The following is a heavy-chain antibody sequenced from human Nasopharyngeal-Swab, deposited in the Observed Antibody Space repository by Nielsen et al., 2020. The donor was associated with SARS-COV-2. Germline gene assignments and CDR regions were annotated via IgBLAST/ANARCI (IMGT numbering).Heavy chain of an antibody. CDR2: IYYSGST. CDR3: ARGTPYYSSTSCYSWFDP. J-gene: IGHJ5*02. CDR1: GGSISSYY. Sequence: SETLSLTCTVSGGSISSYYWSWIRQPPGKGLEWIGYIYYSGSTNYNPSLKSRVTISVDTSKNQFSLKLSSVTAADTAVYYCARGTPYYSSTSCYSWFDPWGQGTLVTVSS. D-gene: IGHD2-2*01. V-gene: IGHV4-59*13.